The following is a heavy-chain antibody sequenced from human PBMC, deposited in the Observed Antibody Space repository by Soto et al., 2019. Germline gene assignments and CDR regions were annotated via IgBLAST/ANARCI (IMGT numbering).Heavy chain of an antibody. D-gene: IGHD5-18*01. V-gene: IGHV4-4*02. CDR3: ARGQLWLLYEQAYYYYYGMDV. J-gene: IGHJ6*02. CDR2: IYHSGST. Sequence: NPSETLSLTCAVSGGSISSSNWWSWVRQPPGKGLEWIGEIYHSGSTNYNPSLKSRVTISVDKSKNQFSLKLSSVTAADTAVYYCARGQLWLLYEQAYYYYYGMDVWGQGTTVTVSS. CDR1: GGSISSSNW.